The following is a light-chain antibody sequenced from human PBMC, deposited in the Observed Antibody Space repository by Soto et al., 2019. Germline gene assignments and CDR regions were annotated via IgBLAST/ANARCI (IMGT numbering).Light chain of an antibody. J-gene: IGKJ5*01. Sequence: EIVLTQSPATLSLSPGEIATLSCRASQSVSSYLAWYQQKPGQAPRLLIYDASNRATCSPARFSGRGSVTDFTLTISSLEPEDFAVFYCQQRSNWPITFGQGTRLEMK. CDR2: DAS. V-gene: IGKV3-11*01. CDR1: QSVSSY. CDR3: QQRSNWPIT.